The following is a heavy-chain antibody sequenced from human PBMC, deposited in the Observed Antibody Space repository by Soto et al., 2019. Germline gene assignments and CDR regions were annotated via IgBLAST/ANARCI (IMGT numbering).Heavy chain of an antibody. J-gene: IGHJ2*01. CDR2: ISSSSSYI. V-gene: IGHV3-21*01. Sequence: EVQLVESGGGLVKPGGSLRLSCAASGFTFSSYSMNWVRQAPGKGLEWVSSISSSSSYIYYSDSVKGGFTISRDNPKNSLYMQMKSLRADDTAVYYCARDQLAGTRYFDLWCRGTLVTVSS. D-gene: IGHD6-19*01. CDR3: ARDQLAGTRYFDL. CDR1: GFTFSSYS.